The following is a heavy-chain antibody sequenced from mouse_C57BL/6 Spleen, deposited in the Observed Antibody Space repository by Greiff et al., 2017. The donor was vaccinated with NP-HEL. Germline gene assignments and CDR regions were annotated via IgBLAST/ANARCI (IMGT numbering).Heavy chain of an antibody. CDR1: GYTFTDYT. D-gene: IGHD1-1*01. Sequence: VQLQQSDAELVKPGASVKISCKVSGYTFTDYTIHWMKQRPEQGLEWIGYIYPRDGSTKYNEKFKGKATLTAEQSSSTAYMQLTNLTSEDSAVYFCARMGYYGNRSGDYWGQGTSVTVSS. J-gene: IGHJ4*01. CDR2: IYPRDGST. V-gene: IGHV1-78*01. CDR3: ARMGYYGNRSGDY.